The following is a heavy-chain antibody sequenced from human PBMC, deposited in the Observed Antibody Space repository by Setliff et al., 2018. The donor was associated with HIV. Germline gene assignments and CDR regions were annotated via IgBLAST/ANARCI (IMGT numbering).Heavy chain of an antibody. CDR3: ARASWFSSSSGDYYYMDV. D-gene: IGHD6-6*01. CDR1: GDSVSNGAYY. Sequence: KPSETLSLTCSVSGDSVSNGAYYRSWIRQHPGKGLEWIGHIYYSGHTHYNPSLKSRVSISVDASKNPFSLRLSSVTAADTAVYSCARASWFSSSSGDYYYMDVWGKGATVTV. J-gene: IGHJ6*03. CDR2: IYYSGHT. V-gene: IGHV4-31*03.